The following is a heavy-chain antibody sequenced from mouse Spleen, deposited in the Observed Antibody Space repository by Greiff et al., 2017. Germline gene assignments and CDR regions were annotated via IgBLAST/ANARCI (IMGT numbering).Heavy chain of an antibody. Sequence: QVQLKESGAELVRPGASVKLSCKASGYTFTDYYINWVKQRPGQGLEWIARIYPGSGNTYYNEKFKGKATLTAEKSSSTAYMQLSSLTSEDSAVYFCARGLNWDRYYFDYWGQGTTLTVSS. D-gene: IGHD4-1*02. CDR3: ARGLNWDRYYFDY. CDR1: GYTFTDYY. V-gene: IGHV1-76*01. J-gene: IGHJ2*01. CDR2: IYPGSGNT.